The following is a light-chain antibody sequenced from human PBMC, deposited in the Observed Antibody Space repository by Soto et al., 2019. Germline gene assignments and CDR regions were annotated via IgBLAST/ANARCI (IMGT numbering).Light chain of an antibody. Sequence: SYELTQPPSVSVAPGKTASITCGGTNIGGKTVHWFQQKPGQAPVVVLYYDTHRPSGIPERFSGSNSGNTATLTISRVEAGDEADYYGHVWDSSSDHVVFGGGTKLTVL. CDR3: HVWDSSSDHVV. CDR1: NIGGKT. V-gene: IGLV3-21*04. CDR2: YDT. J-gene: IGLJ3*02.